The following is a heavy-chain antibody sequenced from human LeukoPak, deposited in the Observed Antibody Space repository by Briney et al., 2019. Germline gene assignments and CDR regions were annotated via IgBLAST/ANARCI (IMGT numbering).Heavy chain of an antibody. CDR1: GFSFSSYS. D-gene: IGHD1-1*01. CDR3: ARDYLRAAYNFDY. CDR2: ISHDATIQ. V-gene: IGHV3-30*01. Sequence: GGSLRLSYAASGFSFSSYSMHWVRQAPGKGLEWVAVISHDATIQYYPDSVKGRFTISRDNSKNTLYLQMNSLTVEDTAVYYCARDYLRAAYNFDYWGLGTLVTVSS. J-gene: IGHJ4*02.